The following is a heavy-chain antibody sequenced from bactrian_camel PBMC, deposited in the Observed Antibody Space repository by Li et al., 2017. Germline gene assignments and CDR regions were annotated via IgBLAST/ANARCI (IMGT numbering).Heavy chain of an antibody. CDR1: GHNIKDNC. Sequence: HVQLVESGGGSVQAGGSLRLSCVSIGHNIKDNCMAWFRQAPGKEREGVALMQTRNGRTTYADSVKGRFTISRDDARNTVYLQMNNLKPEDTGTYYCAAGKAYGWCNGGFPPNYLGQGTQVTVS. J-gene: IGHJ4*01. D-gene: IGHD3*01. V-gene: IGHV3S63*01. CDR3: AAGKAYGWCNGGFPPNY. CDR2: MQTRNGRT.